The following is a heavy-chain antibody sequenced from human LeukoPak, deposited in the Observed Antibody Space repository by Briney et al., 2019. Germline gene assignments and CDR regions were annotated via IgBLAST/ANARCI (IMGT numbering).Heavy chain of an antibody. J-gene: IGHJ3*02. CDR2: INPSGGST. D-gene: IGHD1-26*01. CDR3: ARENGSYGAFDI. Sequence: ASVKVSCKASGYTFTSYYMHWVRQAPGQGLEWMGIINPSGGSTSYAQKFQGRVTMTRDMSTSTVYMELSSLRSEDTAVYYCARENGSYGAFDIWGQGTMVTVSS. CDR1: GYTFTSYY. V-gene: IGHV1-46*01.